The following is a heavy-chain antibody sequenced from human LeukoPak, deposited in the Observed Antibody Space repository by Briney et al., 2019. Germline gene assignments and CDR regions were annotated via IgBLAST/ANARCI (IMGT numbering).Heavy chain of an antibody. J-gene: IGHJ4*02. CDR1: GGAFSGNTYY. CDR3: ARVDYMRYFDY. CDR2: IYYSGST. D-gene: IGHD4-11*01. V-gene: IGHV4-39*01. Sequence: SETLSLTCTVSGGAFSGNTYYWGWIRQPPGKGLEWIGSIYYSGSTYYNPSLKSRVTISVDTSKNQFSLKLNSVTAADTAVYYCARVDYMRYFDYWGQGTLVTVSS.